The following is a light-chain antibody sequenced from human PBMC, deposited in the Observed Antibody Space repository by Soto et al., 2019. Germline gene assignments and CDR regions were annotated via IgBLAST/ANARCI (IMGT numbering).Light chain of an antibody. CDR1: QSVRSER. CDR2: DAS. CDR3: QQRSNWPSIT. Sequence: EIVLTQSPDTLSLSPGERATLSCRASQSVRSERLAWYQQKRGQAPTLLIYDASNRATGIPARFSGSGSGTDFTLTINSLEPEDFAVYYCQQRSNWPSITFGQGTRLEI. V-gene: IGKV3-11*01. J-gene: IGKJ5*01.